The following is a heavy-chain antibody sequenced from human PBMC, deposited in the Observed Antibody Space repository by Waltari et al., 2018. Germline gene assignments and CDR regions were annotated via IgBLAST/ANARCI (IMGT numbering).Heavy chain of an antibody. V-gene: IGHV4-39*07. CDR1: GGSISSSSYY. Sequence: QLQLQESGPGLVKPSETLSLTCTVSGGSISSSSYYWGWIRQPPGKGLEWIGSIYYSGSTYYNPSLKSRVTISVDTSKNQFSLKLSSVTAADTAVYYCARRMATRGVYFDYWGQGTLVTVSS. D-gene: IGHD5-12*01. J-gene: IGHJ4*02. CDR3: ARRMATRGVYFDY. CDR2: IYYSGST.